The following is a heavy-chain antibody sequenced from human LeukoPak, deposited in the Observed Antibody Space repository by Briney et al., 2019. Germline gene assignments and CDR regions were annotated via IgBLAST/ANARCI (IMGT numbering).Heavy chain of an antibody. CDR1: GGSISSYY. J-gene: IGHJ4*02. Sequence: SETLSLTCTVSGGSISSYYWSWIRQPPAKGLEWIGYIYYSGSTNYNPSLKSRVTISVDTSKNQFSLKLSSVTAADTAVYYCARYYGGNSGFNYWGQGTLVTVSS. D-gene: IGHD4-23*01. V-gene: IGHV4-59*01. CDR3: ARYYGGNSGFNY. CDR2: IYYSGST.